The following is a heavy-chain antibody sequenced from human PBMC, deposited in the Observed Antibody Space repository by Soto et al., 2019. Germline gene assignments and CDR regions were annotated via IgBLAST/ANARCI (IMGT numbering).Heavy chain of an antibody. J-gene: IGHJ6*03. CDR3: AREYVYDFWSGYYTDRGYMDV. Sequence: ASVKVSCKASGYTFTSYDINWVRQATGQGLEWMGWMNPNSGNTGYAQKFQGRVTMTRNTSISTAYMELSGLRSEDTAVYYCAREYVYDFWSGYYTDRGYMDVWGKGTTVTVSS. V-gene: IGHV1-8*01. CDR1: GYTFTSYD. CDR2: MNPNSGNT. D-gene: IGHD3-3*01.